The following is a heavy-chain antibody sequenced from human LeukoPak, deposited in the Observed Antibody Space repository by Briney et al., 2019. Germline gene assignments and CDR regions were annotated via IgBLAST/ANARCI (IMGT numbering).Heavy chain of an antibody. CDR3: AKNPWKYSSSWYLYYFDY. V-gene: IGHV3-7*03. CDR2: IKQDGSEK. Sequence: HPGGSLRLSCAASGFTFSSYWMSWVRQAPGKGLEWVANIKQDGSEKYYVDSVKGRFTISRDNAKNSLYLQMNSLRAEDTAVYYCAKNPWKYSSSWYLYYFDYRGQGTLVTVSS. D-gene: IGHD6-13*01. J-gene: IGHJ4*02. CDR1: GFTFSSYW.